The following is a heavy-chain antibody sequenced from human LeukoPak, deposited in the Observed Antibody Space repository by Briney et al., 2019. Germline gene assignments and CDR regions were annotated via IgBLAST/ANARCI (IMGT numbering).Heavy chain of an antibody. D-gene: IGHD3-10*01. J-gene: IGHJ5*02. V-gene: IGHV4-34*01. CDR3: ARGRITYYYGPGSSYNYRSGFDP. CDR1: GGSFSGYY. CDR2: INHSGST. Sequence: PSETLSLTCAVYGGSFSGYYWSWIRQAPGKGLEWIGEINHSGSTNYNPSLKSRVTISVDTSKNQFSLKLSSVTAADTAVYYCARGRITYYYGPGSSYNYRSGFDPWGQGTLVTVSS.